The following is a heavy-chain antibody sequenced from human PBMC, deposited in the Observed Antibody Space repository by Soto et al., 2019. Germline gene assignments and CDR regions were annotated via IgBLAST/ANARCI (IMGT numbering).Heavy chain of an antibody. D-gene: IGHD6-6*01. CDR1: GFTFSNAW. Sequence: GGSLRLSCAASGFTFSNAWMSWVRQAPGKGLEWVGRIKSKTDGGTTDYAAPVKGRFTISRDDSKNTLYLQMNSLKTEDTAVYYCTTDEHSSSPGSRYYYYMDVWGKGTTVTVSS. CDR2: IKSKTDGGTT. V-gene: IGHV3-15*01. CDR3: TTDEHSSSPGSRYYYYMDV. J-gene: IGHJ6*03.